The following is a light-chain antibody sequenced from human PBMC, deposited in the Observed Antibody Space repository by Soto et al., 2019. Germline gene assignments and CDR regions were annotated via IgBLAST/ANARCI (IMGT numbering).Light chain of an antibody. V-gene: IGLV2-11*01. J-gene: IGLJ2*01. Sequence: QSALTQPRSVSGSPGQSVTISCTGTSSDVGGYKSVSWYQQHPDKAPKLMIYDVTKRPSGVPDRFSGSKSGNTASLTISGLQAEDEADYYCCSYAGSYTFVFGGGTKLTVL. CDR3: CSYAGSYTFV. CDR1: SSDVGGYKS. CDR2: DVT.